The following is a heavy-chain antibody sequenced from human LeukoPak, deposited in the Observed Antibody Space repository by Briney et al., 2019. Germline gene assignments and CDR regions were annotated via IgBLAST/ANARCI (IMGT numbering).Heavy chain of an antibody. D-gene: IGHD5-18*01. V-gene: IGHV3-23*01. CDR3: AKDYQIAMGDFDY. CDR1: GFTFSSYA. CDR2: IGGSGGST. Sequence: PGGSLRLSCAASGFTFSSYAMSWVRQAPGKGLEWVSAIGGSGGSTYYADSVKGRYTISRDNSKNTRYLQMNSLRAEDTAVYYCAKDYQIAMGDFDYWGQGTLFTVSS. J-gene: IGHJ4*02.